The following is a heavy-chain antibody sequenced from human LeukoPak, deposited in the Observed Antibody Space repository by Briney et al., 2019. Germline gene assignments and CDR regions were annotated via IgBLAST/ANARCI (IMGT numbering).Heavy chain of an antibody. D-gene: IGHD3-16*01. CDR2: ISPNSGGT. V-gene: IGHV1-2*02. Sequence: ASVKVSCKASGYTFTDYYMHWVRQAPGQGLEWMGWISPNSGGTNYAQKFQGRVTMTRETSISTAYMELSRLRSDDTAVYYCARDYVGDNWFDPWGQGTVVTVSS. CDR3: ARDYVGDNWFDP. CDR1: GYTFTDYY. J-gene: IGHJ5*02.